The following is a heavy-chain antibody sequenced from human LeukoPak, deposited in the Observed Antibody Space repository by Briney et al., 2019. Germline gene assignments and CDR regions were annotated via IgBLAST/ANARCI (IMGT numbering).Heavy chain of an antibody. D-gene: IGHD2-21*02. CDR2: INPNSGGT. J-gene: IGHJ3*02. CDR3: ARTSYCGGDCYPPGDAFDI. V-gene: IGHV1-2*02. CDR1: GYTFTGYY. Sequence: ASVKVSCKASGYTFTGYYMHWVRQAPGQGLEWMGWINPNSGGTNYAQKFQGRVTMTRDTSISTAYMELSRLRSDDTAVYYCARTSYCGGDCYPPGDAFDIWGQGTMVTVSS.